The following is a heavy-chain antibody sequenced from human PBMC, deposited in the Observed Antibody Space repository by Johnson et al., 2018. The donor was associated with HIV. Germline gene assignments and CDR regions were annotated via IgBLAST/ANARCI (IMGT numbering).Heavy chain of an antibody. CDR1: GFTFSSYG. CDR3: ARWVMVRGREGFDM. D-gene: IGHD3-10*01. Sequence: QLVESGGGAVQPGRSLRLSCAASGFTFSSYGMHWVRQAPGKGLEWVAVISYDGSNNYYADSVKGRFTISRDNSKNTLYLQMNSLRAEDTAVYYCARWVMVRGREGFDMWGQGTMVTVSS. CDR2: ISYDGSNN. J-gene: IGHJ3*02. V-gene: IGHV3-30*03.